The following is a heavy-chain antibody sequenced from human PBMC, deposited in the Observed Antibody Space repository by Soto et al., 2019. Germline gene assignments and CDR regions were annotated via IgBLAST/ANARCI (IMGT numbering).Heavy chain of an antibody. CDR2: IYYSGST. CDR3: ASGGDDIVVVVAATDYYYGMDV. V-gene: IGHV4-39*01. CDR1: GGSISSSSYY. D-gene: IGHD2-15*01. J-gene: IGHJ6*02. Sequence: SETLSLTYTVSGGSISSSSYYWGWIRQPPGKGLEWIGSIYYSGSTYYNPSLKSRVTISVDTSKNQFSLKLSSVTAADTAVYYCASGGDDIVVVVAATDYYYGMDVWGQGTTVTVSS.